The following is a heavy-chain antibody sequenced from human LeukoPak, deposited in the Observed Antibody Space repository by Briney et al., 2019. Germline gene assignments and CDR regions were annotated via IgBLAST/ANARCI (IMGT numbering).Heavy chain of an antibody. J-gene: IGHJ1*01. Sequence: SETLSLTCTVSGGSISSSSYYWGWIRQPPGKGLEWIGTIYYSGSTFSNPSFRSRVTISVDTSQNQFSLKLSSVTAADTAVYYCAREDYCSGGSCYSGYFQHWGQGTLVTVSS. CDR3: AREDYCSGGSCYSGYFQH. CDR2: IYYSGST. V-gene: IGHV4-39*07. CDR1: GGSISSSSYY. D-gene: IGHD2-15*01.